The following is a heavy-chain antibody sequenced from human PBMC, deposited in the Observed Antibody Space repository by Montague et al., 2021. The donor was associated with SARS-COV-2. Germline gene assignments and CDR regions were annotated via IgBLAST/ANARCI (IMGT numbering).Heavy chain of an antibody. CDR3: ARLKRYFDSSGSPSAFDF. CDR1: GGSITNNIDY. V-gene: IGHV4-39*01. Sequence: SETLSLTCTVSGGSITNNIDYWAWIRQPPGKGLEWIGSIYYTGNTYYXPSLKSRVTISVVTSKNQFTLKLSSVTAAETAVYYCARLKRYFDSSGSPSAFDFWGQGTKVTVSS. D-gene: IGHD3-22*01. CDR2: IYYTGNT. J-gene: IGHJ3*01.